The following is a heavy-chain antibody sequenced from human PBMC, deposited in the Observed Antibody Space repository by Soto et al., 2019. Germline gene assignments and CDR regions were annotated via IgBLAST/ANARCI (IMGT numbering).Heavy chain of an antibody. J-gene: IGHJ4*02. CDR1: GYTFTGSS. V-gene: IGHV1-2*02. D-gene: IGHD4-17*01. Sequence: QVQLVQSGAEVKKPGASVNVSCEASGYTFTGSSIHWVRQAPGQGLEWMGYINPNSGDTIFAQKFQGRVTMTRDTSISTAYMELSRVASDDTAVYYCASPPRATVTDNIFDFWGQGTLVTVSS. CDR3: ASPPRATVTDNIFDF. CDR2: INPNSGDT.